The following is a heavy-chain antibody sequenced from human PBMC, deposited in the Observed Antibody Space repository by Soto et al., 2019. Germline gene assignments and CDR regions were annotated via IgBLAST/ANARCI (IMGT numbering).Heavy chain of an antibody. J-gene: IGHJ6*02. Sequence: SVKVSCKAPCYTFSNYDISWVRQAPVQWLELMGWISAYNGNIKFSQKVQGRVTMTTDTFTSTAYIELRSLRSGDTAVYYWATGPPGEGAAMFGLCGQGT. D-gene: IGHD3-10*01. CDR2: ISAYNGNI. CDR3: ATGPPGEGAAMFGL. CDR1: CYTFSNYD. V-gene: IGHV1-18*01.